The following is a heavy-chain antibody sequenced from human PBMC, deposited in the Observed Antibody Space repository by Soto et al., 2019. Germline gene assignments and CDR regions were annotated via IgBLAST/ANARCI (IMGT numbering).Heavy chain of an antibody. V-gene: IGHV4-30-4*01. Sequence: SQTMSLTCSVCDGSVSSGGFYGGWVRQPPGKGLEWIAHIYDGGGKYYKPSLDSRLSLSVDTSKNQVSQKLTSVTAPDTAVYYCASARVVVAEGGYFFDSWGQGTLVTVSS. CDR2: IYDGGGK. CDR3: ASARVVVAEGGYFFDS. J-gene: IGHJ4*01. D-gene: IGHD2-21*01. CDR1: DGSVSSGGFY.